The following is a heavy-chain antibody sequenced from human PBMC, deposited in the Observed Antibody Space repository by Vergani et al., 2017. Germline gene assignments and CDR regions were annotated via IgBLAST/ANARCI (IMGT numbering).Heavy chain of an antibody. D-gene: IGHD3-16*01. CDR2: INPSGGST. V-gene: IGHV1-46*01. CDR3: ARGYDYIWGFDY. CDR1: GYTFTSYY. J-gene: IGHJ4*02. Sequence: QVQLVQSGAEVKKPGASLKVSCKASGYTFTSYYLHWVRQAPGQGLEWMGIINPSGGSTNYAQKFQGRVTMTRDTSTSTVYMELSSLRSDDTAVYYCARGYDYIWGFDYWGQGTLVTVSS.